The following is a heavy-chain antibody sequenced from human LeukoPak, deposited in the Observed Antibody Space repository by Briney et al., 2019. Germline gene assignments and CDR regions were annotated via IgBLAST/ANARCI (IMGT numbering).Heavy chain of an antibody. J-gene: IGHJ4*02. CDR2: ISGSGGST. CDR1: GFTFSSYA. D-gene: IGHD3-3*01. Sequence: GGSLRLSCAASGFTFSSYAMSWVRQAPGKGLEWVSAISGSGGSTYYADSVKGRFTISRDNSKNTLCLQMNSLRAEDTAVYYCARDQTIFGVVIHFDYWGQGTLVTVSS. V-gene: IGHV3-23*01. CDR3: ARDQTIFGVVIHFDY.